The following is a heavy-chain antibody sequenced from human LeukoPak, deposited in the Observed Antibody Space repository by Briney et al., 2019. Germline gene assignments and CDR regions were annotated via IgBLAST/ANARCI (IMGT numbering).Heavy chain of an antibody. CDR2: IYHSGST. Sequence: PGGSLRLSCAVSGFTFSNAWMSWVRQPPGKGLEWIGSIYHSGSTYYNPSLKSRVTISVDTSKNQFSLKLSSVTAADTAVYYCARDPAATADYWGQGTLVTVSS. V-gene: IGHV4-38-2*02. CDR1: GFTFSNAW. CDR3: ARDPAATADY. J-gene: IGHJ4*02. D-gene: IGHD2-15*01.